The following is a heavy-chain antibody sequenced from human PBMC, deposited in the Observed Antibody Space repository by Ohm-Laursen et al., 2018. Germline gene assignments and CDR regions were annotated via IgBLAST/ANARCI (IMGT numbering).Heavy chain of an antibody. CDR1: GYTFSNYG. J-gene: IGHJ6*02. V-gene: IGHV1-18*01. CDR3: ARDRNSHYYYGMDV. CDR2: ISAYNGNT. Sequence: GASVKVSCKASGYTFSNYGISWVRQAPGQGLEWMGWISAYNGNTNYAQKFQGRVTMTTETSTSTAYMELRSLRSDDTALFYCARDRNSHYYYGMDVWGQGTTVTVSS. D-gene: IGHD4-23*01.